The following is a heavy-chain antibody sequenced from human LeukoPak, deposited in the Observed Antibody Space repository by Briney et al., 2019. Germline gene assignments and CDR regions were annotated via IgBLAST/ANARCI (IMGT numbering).Heavy chain of an antibody. V-gene: IGHV1-18*01. J-gene: IGHJ4*02. Sequence: ASVKVSCKASGYTFTSYGISWVRQAPGQGLEWMGWISAYNGNTNYAQKLQGRGTMTTDTSTSTAYMELRSLRSDDTAVYYCARDSRTPTNYDILTGYYRSFDYWGQGTLVTVSS. D-gene: IGHD3-9*01. CDR1: GYTFTSYG. CDR3: ARDSRTPTNYDILTGYYRSFDY. CDR2: ISAYNGNT.